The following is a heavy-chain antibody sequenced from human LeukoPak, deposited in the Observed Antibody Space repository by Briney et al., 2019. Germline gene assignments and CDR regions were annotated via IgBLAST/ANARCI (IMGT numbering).Heavy chain of an antibody. J-gene: IGHJ4*02. D-gene: IGHD3-3*01. CDR3: ARGHYDFWSGYLFDC. CDR2: ISSSGSTI. CDR1: GFTFSRYE. Sequence: PGGSLTLSCVSCGFTFSRYEKNGVLQAAGEGLEWVSYISSSGSTIYYADSVKGRFTISRDNAKNSLYLQMNSLRAEDTADYYCARGHYDFWSGYLFDCWGQGTLVTVSS. V-gene: IGHV3-48*03.